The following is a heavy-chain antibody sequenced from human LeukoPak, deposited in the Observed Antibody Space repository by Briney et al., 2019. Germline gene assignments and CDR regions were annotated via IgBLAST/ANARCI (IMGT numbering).Heavy chain of an antibody. Sequence: SETLSLTCTVSGGSISSYYWSWIRQPPGKGLEWIGYIYYSGSTNYNPSLKSRVTISVDTSKNQFSLKLSSVTAADTAVYYCARDLHSSSWYIAFDIWGQGTMVTVSS. CDR1: GGSISSYY. J-gene: IGHJ3*02. V-gene: IGHV4-59*01. CDR3: ARDLHSSSWYIAFDI. D-gene: IGHD6-13*01. CDR2: IYYSGST.